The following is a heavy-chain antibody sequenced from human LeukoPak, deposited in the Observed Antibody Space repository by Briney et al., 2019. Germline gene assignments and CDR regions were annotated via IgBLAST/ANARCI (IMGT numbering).Heavy chain of an antibody. CDR1: GGSISSGYY. J-gene: IGHJ6*03. CDR3: ARDLRPARGVGDYYYMDV. V-gene: IGHV4-38-2*02. D-gene: IGHD3-10*01. Sequence: PSETLSLTCTVSGGSISSGYYWGWIRQPPGKGLEWIGSIYHSGSTYYNPSLKSRVTISVDTSKNQFSLKLSSVTAADTAVYYCARDLRPARGVGDYYYMDVWGKGTTVTVSS. CDR2: IYHSGST.